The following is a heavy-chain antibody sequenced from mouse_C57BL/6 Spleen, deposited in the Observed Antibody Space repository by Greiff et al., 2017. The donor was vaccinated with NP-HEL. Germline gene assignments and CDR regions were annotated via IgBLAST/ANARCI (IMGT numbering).Heavy chain of an antibody. CDR2: ISDGGSYT. Sequence: EVHLVESGGGLVKPGGSLKLSCAASGFTFSSYAMSWVRQTPEKRLEWVATISDGGSYTYYPDNVKGRFTISRDNAKNNLYLQMSHLKSEDTAMYYCARDWGYSAWFAYWGQGTLVTVSA. D-gene: IGHD2-3*01. V-gene: IGHV5-4*01. J-gene: IGHJ3*01. CDR1: GFTFSSYA. CDR3: ARDWGYSAWFAY.